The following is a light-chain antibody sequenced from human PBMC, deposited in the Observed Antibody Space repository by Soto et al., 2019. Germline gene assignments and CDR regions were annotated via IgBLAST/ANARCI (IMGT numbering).Light chain of an antibody. CDR2: DAY. Sequence: EIVLTQNTVTLSLSPGERATLSCRASQSFRGLLAWYQQKPGQAPRLLIYDAYNRATGIPPRFSGSGSGTDFTLTISSLEPEDSAVYYCQQRHMWLITFGHVRLLEIK. J-gene: IGKJ5*01. V-gene: IGKV3-11*01. CDR3: QQRHMWLIT. CDR1: QSFRGL.